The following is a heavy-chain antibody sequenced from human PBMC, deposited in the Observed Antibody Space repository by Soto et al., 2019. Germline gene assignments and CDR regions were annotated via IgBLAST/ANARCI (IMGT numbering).Heavy chain of an antibody. V-gene: IGHV1-18*04. Sequence: ASVKVCFKAFGYPFTTYGINLVRQAPGQGLEWMGWVSTYNGDTTYAQKVQGRVTMTTDTSTRTAYLELGSLRSDDTAVYYCAREVGHMDVWGQGTTVTVSS. CDR1: GYPFTTYG. CDR2: VSTYNGDT. CDR3: AREVGHMDV. J-gene: IGHJ6*01.